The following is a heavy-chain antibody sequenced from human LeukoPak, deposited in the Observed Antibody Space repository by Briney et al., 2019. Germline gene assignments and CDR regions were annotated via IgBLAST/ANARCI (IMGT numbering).Heavy chain of an antibody. J-gene: IGHJ4*02. V-gene: IGHV5-51*01. Sequence: GESLKISCKGSGYSFASYWIGWVRQMPGKGLEWMGIVDPGDSDTRYSPSFQGQVTISADNSISTAYLHWSSLRASDTAMYYCVRVAMSSWYDFDYWGQGGLVTVST. CDR1: GYSFASYW. CDR2: VDPGDSDT. CDR3: VRVAMSSWYDFDY. D-gene: IGHD6-13*01.